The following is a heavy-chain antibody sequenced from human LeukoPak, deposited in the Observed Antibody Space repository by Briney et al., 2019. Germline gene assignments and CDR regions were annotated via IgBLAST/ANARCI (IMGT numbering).Heavy chain of an antibody. D-gene: IGHD6-13*01. V-gene: IGHV1-2*02. CDR1: GYTFTGYY. CDR3: ARDSRQQLVRFDY. J-gene: IGHJ4*02. CDR2: INPNSGGT. Sequence: ASVKVSCKASGYTFTGYYMHWVRQAPGQGLEWMGWINPNSGGTNYAQKFQGRVTMTRDMSTSTVYMELSSLRSEDTAVYYCARDSRQQLVRFDYWGQGTLVTVSS.